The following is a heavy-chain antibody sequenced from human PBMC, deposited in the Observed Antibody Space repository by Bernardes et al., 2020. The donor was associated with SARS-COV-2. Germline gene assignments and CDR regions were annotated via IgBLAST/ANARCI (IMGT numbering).Heavy chain of an antibody. Sequence: GGSLRLSCAASGFTVSSNYMSWVRQAPGKGLEWVSVIYSGGSTYYADYVKGRFTISRHNAKNTLYLQRNSLRAEDTAEYYWARGDWFDPWGKGTLVTVSS. V-gene: IGHV3-53*04. CDR3: ARGDWFDP. CDR2: IYSGGST. J-gene: IGHJ5*02. CDR1: GFTVSSNY.